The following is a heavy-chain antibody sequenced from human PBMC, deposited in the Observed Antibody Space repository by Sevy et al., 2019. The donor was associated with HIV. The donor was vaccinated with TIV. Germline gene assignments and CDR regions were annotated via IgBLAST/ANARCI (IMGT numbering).Heavy chain of an antibody. D-gene: IGHD2-15*01. CDR2: FDPEDGET. Sequence: ASLKVSCKVSGYTLTELSMHWVRQAPGKGLEWMGGFDPEDGETIYAQKFQGRVTMTEDTSTDTAYMELSSLRSEDTAVYYCATDQHPGGAPIRRYCSGGSCYVAWGQGTLVTVSS. V-gene: IGHV1-24*01. CDR1: GYTLTELS. CDR3: ATDQHPGGAPIRRYCSGGSCYVA. J-gene: IGHJ5*02.